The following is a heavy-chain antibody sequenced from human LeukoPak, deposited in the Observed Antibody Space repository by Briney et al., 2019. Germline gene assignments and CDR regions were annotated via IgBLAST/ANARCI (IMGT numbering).Heavy chain of an antibody. CDR3: ARAGVATITLGY. CDR2: IYSGGST. D-gene: IGHD5-12*01. J-gene: IGHJ4*02. Sequence: XXAAXGFTFSSNYMXWVRQAPGKGLEWVSVIYSGGSTYYSDSVRGRFTISRDNSKNTLYLQMNSLRAEDTAVYYCARAGVATITLGYWGQGTLVTVSS. CDR1: GFTFSSNY. V-gene: IGHV3-53*01.